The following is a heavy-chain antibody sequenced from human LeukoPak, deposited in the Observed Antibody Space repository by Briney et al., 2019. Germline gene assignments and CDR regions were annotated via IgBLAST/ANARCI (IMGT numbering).Heavy chain of an antibody. CDR3: ATGNPYCSSTSCFLSRATYYYYMDV. CDR2: VDPEDGET. V-gene: IGHV1-69-2*01. D-gene: IGHD2-2*01. CDR1: GYTFTSYG. J-gene: IGHJ6*03. Sequence: ASVKVSCKASGYTFTSYGISWVRQAPGKGLEWMGRVDPEDGETIYAEKFQGRVTITADTSTDTAYMELSSLRSEDTAVYYCATGNPYCSSTSCFLSRATYYYYMDVWGKGTTVTVSS.